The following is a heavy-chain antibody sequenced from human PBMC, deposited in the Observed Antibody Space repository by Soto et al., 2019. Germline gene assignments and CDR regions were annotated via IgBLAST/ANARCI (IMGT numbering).Heavy chain of an antibody. J-gene: IGHJ4*02. D-gene: IGHD1-1*01. CDR3: ARDRSNSPDLLDS. V-gene: IGHV4-30-4*01. Sequence: TLSLTCSVSGGSIISDEYYWTWIRQPPGGGLEWIGHVYYTGSTSYSPSLKSRLTISVDTSKNQFSLRPNSVSAADTAVYYCARDRSNSPDLLDSWGRGTLVTVSS. CDR2: VYYTGST. CDR1: GGSIISDEYY.